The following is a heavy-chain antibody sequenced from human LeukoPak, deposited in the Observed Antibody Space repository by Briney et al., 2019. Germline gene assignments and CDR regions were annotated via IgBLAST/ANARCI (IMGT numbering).Heavy chain of an antibody. CDR3: ATMVRGVIIPSY. J-gene: IGHJ4*02. V-gene: IGHV4-39*01. D-gene: IGHD3-10*01. CDR2: IYYSGST. CDR1: GGSISSSNYY. Sequence: SETLSLTCTVSGGSISSSNYYWGWIRQPPGKGLEWVGSIYYSGSTYSNPSLKSRVTISVDTSKNQFSLKLSSVTAADTAVYYCATMVRGVIIPSYWGQGTLVTVSS.